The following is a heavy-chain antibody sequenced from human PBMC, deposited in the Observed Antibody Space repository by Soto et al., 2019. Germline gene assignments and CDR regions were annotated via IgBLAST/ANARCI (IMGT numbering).Heavy chain of an antibody. CDR2: ISGGGGST. D-gene: IGHD2-8*01. CDR1: GFTFSAYA. V-gene: IGHV3-23*01. CDR3: TRESSGVTYRAPTDP. J-gene: IGHJ5*02. Sequence: PGGSLRLSCAASGFTFSAYAMNWVRQAPGKGLEWVSAISGGGGSTYYADSVKGRVTISRDNSKNTLFLQMNSLRTDDTAVYYCTRESSGVTYRAPTDPWGQGTLVTDSS.